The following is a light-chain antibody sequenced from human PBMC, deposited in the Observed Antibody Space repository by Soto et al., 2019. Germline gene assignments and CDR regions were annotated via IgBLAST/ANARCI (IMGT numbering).Light chain of an antibody. CDR3: QQYNSWPRT. CDR1: QSVSSD. CDR2: RAT. J-gene: IGKJ1*01. V-gene: IGKV3-15*01. Sequence: ETVMTQSPATLSLSPGERATLSWRASQSVSSDLAWYQQKPGQAPRLLIFRATTRATSIPARFTGSLSGTEFTLTVSSLQSEDWELDDCQQYNSWPRTFGQGTKVDIK.